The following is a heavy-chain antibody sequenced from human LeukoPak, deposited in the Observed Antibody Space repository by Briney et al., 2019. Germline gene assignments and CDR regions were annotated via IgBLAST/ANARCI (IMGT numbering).Heavy chain of an antibody. CDR1: EFIFSSYG. CDR2: IWHDGSAE. V-gene: IGHV3-33*06. D-gene: IGHD6-19*01. Sequence: GGSLRLSCATSEFIFSSYGMYWVRQAPGKGLEWVAVIWHDGSAEFYADSVKGRFTISRDDSKNTVYLQMNSLRPEDTALYYCAKDNRGGWSGYFDYWGQGILVTVSS. CDR3: AKDNRGGWSGYFDY. J-gene: IGHJ4*02.